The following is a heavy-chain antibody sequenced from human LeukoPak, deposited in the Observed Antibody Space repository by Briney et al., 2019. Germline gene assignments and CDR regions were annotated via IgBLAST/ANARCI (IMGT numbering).Heavy chain of an antibody. CDR2: IYPVDSDT. V-gene: IGHV5-51*01. CDR1: GYSFTSYW. Sequence: GESLKISCKGSGYSFTSYWIGWVRQMPGKGLEWMGIIYPVDSDTRYSPSFQGQVTISADKSISTAYLQWSSLKASDTAMYYCARPTTYYYDSSGYSPYYFDYWGQGTLVTVSS. D-gene: IGHD3-22*01. CDR3: ARPTTYYYDSSGYSPYYFDY. J-gene: IGHJ4*02.